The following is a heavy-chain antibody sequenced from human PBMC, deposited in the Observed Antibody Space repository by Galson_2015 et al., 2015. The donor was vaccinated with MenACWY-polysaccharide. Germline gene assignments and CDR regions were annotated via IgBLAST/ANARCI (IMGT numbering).Heavy chain of an antibody. J-gene: IGHJ4*02. D-gene: IGHD1-26*01. Sequence: SLRLSCAASGFTFSSYAMHWVRQAPGKGLEYVSAISSNGGSTYYANSVKGRFTISRDNSKNTLYLQMGSLRPEDMAVYYCARYSGSYSAYLDYWGQGALVTVSS. V-gene: IGHV3-64*01. CDR3: ARYSGSYSAYLDY. CDR2: ISSNGGST. CDR1: GFTFSSYA.